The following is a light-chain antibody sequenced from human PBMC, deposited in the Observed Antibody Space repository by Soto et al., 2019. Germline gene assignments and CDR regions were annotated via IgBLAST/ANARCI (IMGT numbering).Light chain of an antibody. CDR3: QQYYTIPFT. V-gene: IGKV4-1*01. CDR2: WAS. Sequence: DIVMTQSPDSLAVSLGERATINCKSSQSVLYSSNNKNYLAWYQQKPGQSPKLLIYWASSRESGVPDRFSGSGSGTDFTLTISSLQAEDVAVYYCQQYYTIPFTVGPGTKVDIK. J-gene: IGKJ3*01. CDR1: QSVLYSSNNKNY.